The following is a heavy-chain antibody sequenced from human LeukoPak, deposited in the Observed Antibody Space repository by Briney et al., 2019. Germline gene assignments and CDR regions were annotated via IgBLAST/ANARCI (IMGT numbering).Heavy chain of an antibody. CDR2: FYTSGST. D-gene: IGHD3-3*01. CDR1: GGSISSGSYY. CDR3: AREPLGDFGAKGWFDP. Sequence: PSETLSLTCTVSGGSISSGSYYWSWIRQPAGKGLEWVGRFYTSGSTNYNPSLKSRVTISVDTSKNQFSLKLSSVTAADTAVYYCAREPLGDFGAKGWFDPWGQGTLVTVSS. V-gene: IGHV4-61*02. J-gene: IGHJ5*02.